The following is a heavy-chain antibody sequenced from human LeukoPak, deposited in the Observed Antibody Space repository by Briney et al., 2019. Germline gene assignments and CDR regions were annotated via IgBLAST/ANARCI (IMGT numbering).Heavy chain of an antibody. CDR3: ARKTYYYDSSGYSVDY. J-gene: IGHJ4*02. CDR2: MNPNSGNT. Sequence: ASVKVSCKASGYIFTSYDINWVRQATGQGLEWMGWMNPNSGNTGYTQKFQGRVTMTRNTSISTAYMELSSLRSEDTAVYYCARKTYYYDSSGYSVDYWGQGTLVTVSS. CDR1: GYIFTSYD. D-gene: IGHD3-22*01. V-gene: IGHV1-8*01.